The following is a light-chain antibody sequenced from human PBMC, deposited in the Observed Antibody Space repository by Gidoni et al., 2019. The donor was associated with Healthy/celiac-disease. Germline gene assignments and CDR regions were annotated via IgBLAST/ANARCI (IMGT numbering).Light chain of an antibody. CDR2: GAS. CDR1: QSVSSSY. Sequence: EIVLTQSPGTLSLSPGERATLSCRASQSVSSSYLSWYQQKPGPATMLIIYGASSRATGIPDRCSGSGSGTDFTLTISRLEPEDFAVYYCQQYGSSPRPFGQGTKVEIK. CDR3: QQYGSSPRP. V-gene: IGKV3-20*01. J-gene: IGKJ1*01.